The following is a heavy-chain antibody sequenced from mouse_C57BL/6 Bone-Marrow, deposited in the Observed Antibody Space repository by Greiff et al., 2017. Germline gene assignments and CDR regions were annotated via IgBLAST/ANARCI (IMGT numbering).Heavy chain of an antibody. D-gene: IGHD1-1*01. CDR1: GFTFSSYT. J-gene: IGHJ2*01. V-gene: IGHV5-9*01. CDR2: ISGGGGNT. Sequence: EVKLVESGGGLVKPGGSLKLSCAASGFTFSSYTMSWVRQTPEKRLEWVATISGGGGNTYYPDSVKGRFTISSDNAKNTLYLQMSSLRSEDTALYYCARHGFITTVVDFDYWGQGTTLTVSS. CDR3: ARHGFITTVVDFDY.